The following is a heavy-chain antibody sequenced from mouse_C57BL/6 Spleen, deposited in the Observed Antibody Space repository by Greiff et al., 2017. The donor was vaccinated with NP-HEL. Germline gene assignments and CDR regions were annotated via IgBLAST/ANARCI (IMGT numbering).Heavy chain of an antibody. V-gene: IGHV5-9*01. CDR1: GFTFSSYT. CDR3: ARRYGPRGYVDV. D-gene: IGHD1-1*02. CDR2: ISGGGGNT. Sequence: EVKLLESGGGLVKPGGSLKLSCAASGFTFSSYTMSWVRQIPEKRLEWVATISGGGGNTYYPDSVKGRFTISRDKAKNTLDLQMSSLRSEDAALFYGARRYGPRGYVDVWGTGTTVTVSS. J-gene: IGHJ1*03.